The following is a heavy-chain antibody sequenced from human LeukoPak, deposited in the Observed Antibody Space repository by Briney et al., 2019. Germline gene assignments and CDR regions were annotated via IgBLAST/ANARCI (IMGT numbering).Heavy chain of an antibody. D-gene: IGHD6-19*01. CDR1: AFTFSSYW. J-gene: IGHJ4*02. CDR3: AKDFTGWHDY. CDR2: INPDGSIT. V-gene: IGHV3-74*01. Sequence: PGGSLRLSCAASAFTFSSYWMHWVRHAPGKGLVWVSRINPDGSITSYADSVKGRFTISRDNAKNTLYLQMSSLRAEDTAVYYCAKDFTGWHDYWGQGTLVTVSS.